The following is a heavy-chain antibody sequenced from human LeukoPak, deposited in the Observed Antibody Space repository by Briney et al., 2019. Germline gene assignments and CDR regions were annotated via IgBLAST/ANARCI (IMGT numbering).Heavy chain of an antibody. Sequence: PSETLSLTCAVYGGSFSGYYWSWIRQPPGKGLEWIGEINHSGSTNYNPSLKSRVTISVDTSKNQSSLKLSSVTAADTAVYYCARGPMIVVVITKGYGWFDPWGQGTLVTVSS. CDR2: INHSGST. CDR3: ARGPMIVVVITKGYGWFDP. J-gene: IGHJ5*02. V-gene: IGHV4-34*01. D-gene: IGHD3-22*01. CDR1: GGSFSGYY.